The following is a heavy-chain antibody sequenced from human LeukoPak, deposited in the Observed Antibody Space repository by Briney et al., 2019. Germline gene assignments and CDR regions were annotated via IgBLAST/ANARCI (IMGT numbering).Heavy chain of an antibody. J-gene: IGHJ4*02. D-gene: IGHD5-12*01. CDR1: GFTFSSYA. CDR2: ISYDGSNK. Sequence: GRSLRLSCAASGFTFSSYAMHWVRQAPGKGLEWVAVISYDGSNKYYADSVKGRFTISRDNSKNSLYLQMNSLRAEDTAVYYCARDPEGGYGEEDYWGQGTLVTVSS. V-gene: IGHV3-30*04. CDR3: ARDPEGGYGEEDY.